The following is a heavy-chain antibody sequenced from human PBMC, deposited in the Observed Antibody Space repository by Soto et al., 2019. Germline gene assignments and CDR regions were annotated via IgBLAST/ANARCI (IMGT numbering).Heavy chain of an antibody. CDR1: GGTFSSYT. CDR2: IIPILGIA. D-gene: IGHD2-15*01. J-gene: IGHJ4*02. Sequence: QVQLVQSGAEVKKPGSSVKVSCKASGGTFSSYTIGWVRQAPGQGLEWMGRIIPILGIANYAQKFQGRVTITADKSTSTAYMELSSLRSEDTAVYYCARGNPPYCSGGSCYIYWGQGTLVTVSS. CDR3: ARGNPPYCSGGSCYIY. V-gene: IGHV1-69*02.